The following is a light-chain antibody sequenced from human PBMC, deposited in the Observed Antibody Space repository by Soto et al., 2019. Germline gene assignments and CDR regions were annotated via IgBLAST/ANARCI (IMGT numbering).Light chain of an antibody. V-gene: IGLV2-14*01. CDR3: SSYTSSSTGV. CDR1: SSDVGGYNY. CDR2: EVS. Sequence: QSALTQPASVSGSPGQSITISCTGTSSDVGGYNYVSWYQQHPGKAPTLMIYEVSHRPSGVSNRFSGSKSGNTASLTISGLQAEDEADYYCSSYTSSSTGVFGGGTKLTV. J-gene: IGLJ3*02.